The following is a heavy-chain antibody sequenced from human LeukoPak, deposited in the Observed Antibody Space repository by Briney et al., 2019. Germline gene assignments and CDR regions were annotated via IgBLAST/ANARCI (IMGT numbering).Heavy chain of an antibody. CDR3: ARGSSRGWFDP. V-gene: IGHV4-59*01. CDR1: GGSISSYY. Sequence: SETLSLTCTVSGGSISSYYWSWIRQPPGKGLEWLGYTYYSGSTNYNPSLKSRVTISVDTSKNHFSLKPSSVTAADTAVYYCARGSSRGWFDPWGQGTLVTVSS. CDR2: TYYSGST. J-gene: IGHJ5*02.